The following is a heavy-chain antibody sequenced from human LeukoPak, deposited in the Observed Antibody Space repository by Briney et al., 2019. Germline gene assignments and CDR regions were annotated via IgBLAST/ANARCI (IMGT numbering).Heavy chain of an antibody. CDR2: IYYSGST. V-gene: IGHV4-39*01. Sequence: PSETLSLTCTVSGGSISSSSYYWGWIRQPPGKGLEWIGSIYYSGSTYYNPSLKSRATISVDTSKNQFSLKLSSVTAADTAVYYCASGERGYSYGPLDYWGQGTLVTVSS. CDR3: ASGERGYSYGPLDY. J-gene: IGHJ4*02. D-gene: IGHD5-18*01. CDR1: GGSISSSSYY.